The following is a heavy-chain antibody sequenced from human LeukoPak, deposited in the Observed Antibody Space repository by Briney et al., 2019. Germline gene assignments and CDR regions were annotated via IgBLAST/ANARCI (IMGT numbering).Heavy chain of an antibody. CDR1: GFTFSSYG. D-gene: IGHD6-19*01. CDR3: AKDRNQWLVGFLDY. V-gene: IGHV3-30*18. J-gene: IGHJ4*02. Sequence: GGSLRLSCAASGFTFSSYGMHWVRQAPGKGLEWVAVISYDGSNKYYADSVKGRFTISRDNSKNTLYLQMNSLRAEDTAVYYCAKDRNQWLVGFLDYWGQGTLVTVSS. CDR2: ISYDGSNK.